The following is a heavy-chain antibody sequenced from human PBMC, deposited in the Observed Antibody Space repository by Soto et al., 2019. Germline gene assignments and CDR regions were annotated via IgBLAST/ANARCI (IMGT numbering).Heavy chain of an antibody. CDR1: GGTFSSYA. CDR2: IIPIFGTA. D-gene: IGHD5-18*01. CDR3: AREGTAMVVDAFDI. V-gene: IGHV1-69*13. Sequence: SVKVSCKASGGTFSSYAISWVLQAPGQGLEWMGGIIPIFGTANYAQKFQGRVTITADESTSTAYMELSSLRSEDTAVYYCAREGTAMVVDAFDIWGQGTMVTVSS. J-gene: IGHJ3*02.